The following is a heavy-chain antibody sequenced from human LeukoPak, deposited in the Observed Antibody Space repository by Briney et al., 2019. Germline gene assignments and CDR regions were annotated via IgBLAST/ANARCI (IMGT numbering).Heavy chain of an antibody. CDR3: AKADTSGWYNFDY. CDR2: ISYDGSNK. V-gene: IGHV3-30*18. Sequence: GGSLRLSCAASGFTFNSNAMHWVRQAPGKGLVWVAVISYDGSNKYYADSVKGRFTISRDNSKNTLYLQMNSLRPEDTAVYYCAKADTSGWYNFDYWGQGTLVTVSS. D-gene: IGHD6-19*01. J-gene: IGHJ4*02. CDR1: GFTFNSNA.